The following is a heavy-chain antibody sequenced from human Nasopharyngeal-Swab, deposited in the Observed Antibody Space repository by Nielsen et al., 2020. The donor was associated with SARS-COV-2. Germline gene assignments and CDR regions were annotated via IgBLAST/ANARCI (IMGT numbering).Heavy chain of an antibody. CDR3: VRDGYTTGRNDAFDI. Sequence: GGSLRLSCSVSEFTFSDYVMNWVRQAPGKGLEWVSYINGDSSAKYYVDSVKGRFTISRDNAKNSLYLQMNSLRVEDTAVYYCVRDGYTTGRNDAFDIWGQGTMVTVSS. CDR1: EFTFSDYV. V-gene: IGHV3-48*01. J-gene: IGHJ3*02. D-gene: IGHD1-1*01. CDR2: INGDSSAK.